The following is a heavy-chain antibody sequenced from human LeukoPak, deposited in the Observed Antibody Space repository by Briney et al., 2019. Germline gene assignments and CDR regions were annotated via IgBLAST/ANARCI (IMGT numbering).Heavy chain of an antibody. J-gene: IGHJ4*02. CDR3: ARGDAFSGDH. Sequence: PGGSLRLSCVASGFTFGNFWMSWVRHSPGRGLEWVANIHPEGDEKYHVESVMGRFTISRDNAESSLFLQMNGLRAEDTAVYYCARGDAFSGDHWGQGTLVTVPS. CDR2: IHPEGDEK. CDR1: GFTFGNFW. V-gene: IGHV3-7*04.